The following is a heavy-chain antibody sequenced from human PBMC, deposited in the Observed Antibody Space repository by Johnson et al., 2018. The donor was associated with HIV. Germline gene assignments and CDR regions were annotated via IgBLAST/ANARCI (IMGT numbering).Heavy chain of an antibody. CDR2: ISYDRTNK. Sequence: MQLVESGGGVVQPGRSLRLSCAASGFTFRSYAMHWVRQAPGKGLEWVADISYDRTNKDYADSVKGRFTISRDNSKKTWSMQMNSMRGADTALDYCARVRSGRYNAFDIFGQGTIVTVSS. CDR1: GFTFRSYA. J-gene: IGHJ3*02. V-gene: IGHV3-30*04. D-gene: IGHD1-26*01. CDR3: ARVRSGRYNAFDI.